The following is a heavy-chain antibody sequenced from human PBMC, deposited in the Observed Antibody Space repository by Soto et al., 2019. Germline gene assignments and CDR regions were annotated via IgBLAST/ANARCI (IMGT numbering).Heavy chain of an antibody. CDR1: GDSMDSFY. Sequence: SETLSLTCTVSGDSMDSFYWNWIRQPPGKGLEWIGNIYYTGSTNYNPSLESRVSISIDTSKNQFSLQLTSVTAADTAIYYCARDATLRHWGHGTLVTVSS. J-gene: IGHJ4*01. D-gene: IGHD2-15*01. CDR2: IYYTGST. CDR3: ARDATLRH. V-gene: IGHV4-59*01.